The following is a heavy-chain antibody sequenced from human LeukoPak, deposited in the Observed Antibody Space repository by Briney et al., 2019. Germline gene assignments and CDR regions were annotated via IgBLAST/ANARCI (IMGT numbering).Heavy chain of an antibody. V-gene: IGHV3-74*01. CDR2: IKSDGST. Sequence: GESLRLSCAASGFTFSTYWMYWVRQAPGKGLVWVSRIKSDGSTNYADSVKGRFTISRDNAKNTVSLQMNSLRPEDTGVYYCARAPSEIGGYYPEYFRHWGQGTLVTVSS. D-gene: IGHD3-22*01. CDR3: ARAPSEIGGYYPEYFRH. CDR1: GFTFSTYW. J-gene: IGHJ1*01.